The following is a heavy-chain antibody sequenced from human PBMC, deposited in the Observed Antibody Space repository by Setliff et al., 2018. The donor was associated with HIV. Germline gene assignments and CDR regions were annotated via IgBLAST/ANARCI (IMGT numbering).Heavy chain of an antibody. V-gene: IGHV1-46*01. Sequence: ASVKVSCKASGYTFTGFYLHWVRQAPGQGLEWMAIVNPSGGSTSYAQKFQGRVTMTSDTSTSTVYMELSSLRSEDTAVYYCARALYTNLAHFDYLGQGTLVTVSS. D-gene: IGHD4-4*01. CDR2: VNPSGGST. CDR3: ARALYTNLAHFDY. J-gene: IGHJ4*02. CDR1: GYTFTGFY.